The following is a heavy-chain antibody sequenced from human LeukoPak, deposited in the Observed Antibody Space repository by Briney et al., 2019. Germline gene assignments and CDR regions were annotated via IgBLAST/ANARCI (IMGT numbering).Heavy chain of an antibody. CDR3: AKGQRYSRGDY. CDR1: GFTFSSYA. CDR2: ISGSGGST. D-gene: IGHD6-13*01. Sequence: GGSLRLSCAASGFTFSSYAMSWVRQAPGKGLEWVSAISGSGGSTYYADSVKGRFTISRDNSKNTLYLKMNSLRAENTDVYYCAKGQRYSRGDYWGQGTLVTVSS. J-gene: IGHJ4*02. V-gene: IGHV3-23*01.